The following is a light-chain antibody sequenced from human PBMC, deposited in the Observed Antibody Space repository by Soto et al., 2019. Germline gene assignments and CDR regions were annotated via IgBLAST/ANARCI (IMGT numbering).Light chain of an antibody. V-gene: IGKV1-39*01. CDR1: QAVVTY. J-gene: IGKJ2*01. Sequence: DIHLTQSPLSVSASVGDRVTITCWASQAVVTYLNWYQQKPGRAPKLLIYDASTLQSGVPSTFSASGSGTGFTLTVSSLQPDDVATYNCQQSYTIPYTFGQGTKVDIK. CDR2: DAS. CDR3: QQSYTIPYT.